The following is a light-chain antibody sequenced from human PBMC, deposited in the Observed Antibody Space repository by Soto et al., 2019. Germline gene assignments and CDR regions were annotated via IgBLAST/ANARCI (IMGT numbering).Light chain of an antibody. CDR2: GAS. V-gene: IGKV3-15*01. CDR3: QQYDNWPPWT. CDR1: QIVSSN. Sequence: EMVITQSPSTLSVSPGERATLSCRASQIVSSNLSWYQQKPGQAPRLLIYGASTRATGIPDRFSGSGSGTEFTLTISSLQSEDFAVYYCQQYDNWPPWTFGQGTKVDIK. J-gene: IGKJ1*01.